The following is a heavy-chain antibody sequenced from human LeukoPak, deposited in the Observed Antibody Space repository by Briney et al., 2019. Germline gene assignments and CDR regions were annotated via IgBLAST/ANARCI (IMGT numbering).Heavy chain of an antibody. CDR3: TRGWDH. CDR1: GYTFTSHD. CDR2: INPDNGDA. Sequence: GASVKVSCKASGYTFTSHDINWVRQASGQGLEWMGWINPDNGDAGYAREFQGRLTVTRDNSITTAYMELDSLTAADTAVYYCTRGWDHWGLGTLVTVSS. J-gene: IGHJ4*02. V-gene: IGHV1-8*01.